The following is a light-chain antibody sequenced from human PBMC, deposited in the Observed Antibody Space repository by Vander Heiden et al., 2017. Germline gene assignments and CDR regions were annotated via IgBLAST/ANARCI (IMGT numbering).Light chain of an antibody. CDR2: YAS. CDR3: HQSSRLPWT. V-gene: IGKV6-21*01. CDR1: QSIGSA. Sequence: EVVLTQSPDFQSVTPKEKLTITCRASQSIGSALHWYQQKPDQSPKLLIKYASKSFSGVPSRFSGSGSGTDFTLTINSLEAEDAATYYCHQSSRLPWTFGQGTKVEIK. J-gene: IGKJ1*01.